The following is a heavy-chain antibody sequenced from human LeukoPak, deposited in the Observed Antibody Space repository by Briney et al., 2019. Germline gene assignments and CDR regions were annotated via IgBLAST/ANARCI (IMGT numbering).Heavy chain of an antibody. V-gene: IGHV4-34*01. CDR2: INHSGST. J-gene: IGHJ4*02. CDR1: GGSFSGCY. CDR3: ARGPDTAMATDY. D-gene: IGHD5-18*01. Sequence: PSETLSLTCAVYGGSFSGCYWSWIRQPPGKGLEWIGEINHSGSTNYNPSLKSRVTISVGTSKNQFSLKLSSVTAADTAVYYCARGPDTAMATDYWGQGTLVTVSS.